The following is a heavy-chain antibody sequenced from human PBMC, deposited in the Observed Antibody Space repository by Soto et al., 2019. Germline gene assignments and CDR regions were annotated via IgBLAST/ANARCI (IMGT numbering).Heavy chain of an antibody. D-gene: IGHD3-10*01. J-gene: IGHJ6*02. Sequence: PGGSLRLSCAASGFTFSSYAMNWVRQAPGKGLEWVSAISNSGGNTYYADSVKGRFTISRDNSKNTLYLQMNSLRTEDTAVYYCAKVVAPYYYGSGRAYYYYGMDVWDQGTTVTVSS. CDR3: AKVVAPYYYGSGRAYYYYGMDV. V-gene: IGHV3-23*01. CDR2: ISNSGGNT. CDR1: GFTFSSYA.